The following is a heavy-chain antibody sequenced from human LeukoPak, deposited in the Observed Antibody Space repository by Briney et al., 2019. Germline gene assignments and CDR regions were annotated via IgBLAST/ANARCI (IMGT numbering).Heavy chain of an antibody. CDR1: GYTFTDYY. CDR3: ARSGDRSGYYYVHYYYMDV. Sequence: ASVKVSCKASGYTFTDYYIHWVREAPGQGLEWMGWINAHSGDTNYAQKFQGRVTMTRDTSISTAYMELSRVRSDDTAVYYCARSGDRSGYYYVHYYYMDVWGKGTTVTVSS. J-gene: IGHJ6*03. D-gene: IGHD3-22*01. V-gene: IGHV1-2*02. CDR2: INAHSGDT.